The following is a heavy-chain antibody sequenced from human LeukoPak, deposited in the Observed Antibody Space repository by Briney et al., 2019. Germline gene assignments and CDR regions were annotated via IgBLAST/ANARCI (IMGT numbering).Heavy chain of an antibody. Sequence: PGGSLRLSCAASGFTVSSNYMTWVRQAPGKGLEWVSSISSSSSYIYYADSVKGRFTISRDNAKNSLYLQMNSLRAEDTAVYYCARDRTDTAIPRFDDYWGQGTLVTVSS. D-gene: IGHD5-18*01. CDR3: ARDRTDTAIPRFDDY. J-gene: IGHJ4*02. CDR2: ISSSSSYI. CDR1: GFTVSSNY. V-gene: IGHV3-21*01.